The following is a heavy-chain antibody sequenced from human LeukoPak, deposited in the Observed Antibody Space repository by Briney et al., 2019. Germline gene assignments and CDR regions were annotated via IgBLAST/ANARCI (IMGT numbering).Heavy chain of an antibody. CDR1: GFTFSSYS. D-gene: IGHD2-2*01. J-gene: IGHJ6*04. Sequence: GGSLRLSCAASGFTFSSYSMNWVRQAPGKGLGWVSSISSSSSYIYYADSVKGRFTISRDNAKNSLYLQMNSLRAEDTAVYYCARDASGVVPAALDAWGKGTTVTVSS. CDR3: ARDASGVVPAALDA. V-gene: IGHV3-21*01. CDR2: ISSSSSYI.